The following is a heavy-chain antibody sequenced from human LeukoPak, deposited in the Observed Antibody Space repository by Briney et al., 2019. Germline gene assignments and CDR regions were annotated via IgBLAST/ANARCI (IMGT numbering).Heavy chain of an antibody. J-gene: IGHJ4*02. D-gene: IGHD4-17*01. CDR1: GFTFSNYG. Sequence: PGGSLRLSCAASGFTFSNYGMHWVRQAPGKGLEWVSSISYSSSYIYYADSVKGRFTISRDNAKNSLYLQMNSLRAEDTAVYYCARIAVTYTFDYWGQGTLVTVSS. CDR3: ARIAVTYTFDY. CDR2: ISYSSSYI. V-gene: IGHV3-21*01.